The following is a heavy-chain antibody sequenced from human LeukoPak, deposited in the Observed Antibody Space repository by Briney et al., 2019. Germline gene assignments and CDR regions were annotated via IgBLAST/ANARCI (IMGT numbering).Heavy chain of an antibody. V-gene: IGHV1-18*01. Sequence: GASVKVSCKASGYTFTSYGISWVRQAPGQGLEWMGWISAYNGNTNYAQKLQGRVTMTTDTSTSTAYMELSRLRSDDTAVYYCAREYQLPNFDYWGQGTLVTVSS. CDR1: GYTFTSYG. CDR2: ISAYNGNT. CDR3: AREYQLPNFDY. D-gene: IGHD2-2*01. J-gene: IGHJ4*02.